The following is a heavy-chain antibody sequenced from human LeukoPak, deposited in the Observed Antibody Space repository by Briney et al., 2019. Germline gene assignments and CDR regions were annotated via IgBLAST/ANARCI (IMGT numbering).Heavy chain of an antibody. J-gene: IGHJ4*02. D-gene: IGHD4-23*01. V-gene: IGHV4-30-4*01. CDR3: ARDLLNEGNHLDY. CDR2: IYYSEST. CDR1: GGSISSGDYY. Sequence: SETLSLTCTVSGGSISSGDYYWSWIRQPPGKDLEWIGYIYYSESTYYNPSLKSRVTISVDTSKNQFSLKLSSVTAADTAVYYCARDLLNEGNHLDYWGQGTLVTVSS.